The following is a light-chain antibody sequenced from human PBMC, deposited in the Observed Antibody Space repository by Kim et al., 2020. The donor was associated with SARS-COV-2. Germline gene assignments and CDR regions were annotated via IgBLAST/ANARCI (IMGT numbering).Light chain of an antibody. J-gene: IGKJ4*01. CDR1: QSVSSSY. Sequence: EIVLTQSPATLSLSPGERAALSCRASQSVSSSYVAWYQQKPGQAPRLLIYGASSRATGIPDRFSGSGSGTDFTLTITRLEPDDFAVYYCQQYGTSPLTFGGGTKLEI. CDR2: GAS. V-gene: IGKV3-20*01. CDR3: QQYGTSPLT.